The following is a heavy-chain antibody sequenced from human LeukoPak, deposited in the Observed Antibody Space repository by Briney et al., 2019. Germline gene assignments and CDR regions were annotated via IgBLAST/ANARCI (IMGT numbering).Heavy chain of an antibody. V-gene: IGHV3-66*01. CDR3: AREDDSSGYFLDY. CDR2: IYSGGST. Sequence: GGSLRLSCAASGFTFSNYAMNWVRQAPGKGLEWVSVIYSGGSTSYADSVKGRFTISRDNSKNTLYLQMNSLRAEDTAVYYCAREDDSSGYFLDYWGQGTLVTVSS. J-gene: IGHJ4*02. CDR1: GFTFSNYA. D-gene: IGHD3-22*01.